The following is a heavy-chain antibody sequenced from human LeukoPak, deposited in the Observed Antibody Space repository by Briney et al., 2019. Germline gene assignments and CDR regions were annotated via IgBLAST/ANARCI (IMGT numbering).Heavy chain of an antibody. J-gene: IGHJ3*02. D-gene: IGHD2/OR15-2a*01. CDR1: GGSISDGTYY. V-gene: IGHV4-61*02. CDR2: VYTTGST. CDR3: ARDNASLRIVGMHDAFDI. Sequence: SQTLSLTCTVSGGSISDGTYYWSWIRQPAGKGLEWIGRVYTTGSTNYNPSLKSRVTISLDTSKNQFSLKLTSVTAADTAVYYCARDNASLRIVGMHDAFDIWGQGTMVTVPS.